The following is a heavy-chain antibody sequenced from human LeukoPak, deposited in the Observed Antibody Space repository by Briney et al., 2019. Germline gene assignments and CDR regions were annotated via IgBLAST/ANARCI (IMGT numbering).Heavy chain of an antibody. D-gene: IGHD3-9*01. J-gene: IGHJ4*02. Sequence: HPGGSLRLSCAASGFTFSSYAMSWVRQAPGKGLEWVSAISGSGGSTYYADSVKGRFTISRDNSKNTLYLQMNSLRAEDTAVYYCAEAEDYDILTGWADYWGQGTLVTVSS. CDR2: ISGSGGST. CDR1: GFTFSSYA. V-gene: IGHV3-23*01. CDR3: AEAEDYDILTGWADY.